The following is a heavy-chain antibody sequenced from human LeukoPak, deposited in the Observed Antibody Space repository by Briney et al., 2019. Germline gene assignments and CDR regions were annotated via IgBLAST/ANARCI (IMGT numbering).Heavy chain of an antibody. V-gene: IGHV4-59*01. CDR2: IYYSGST. Sequence: SETLSLTCTVSGGSISSYYWSWIRQPPGKGLEWIGYIYYSGSTNYNPSLKSRDTISVDTSKNQFSLKLRSVTAADTAVYYCARVTGYVIEDYFDYWGQGTLVTVSS. J-gene: IGHJ4*02. CDR1: GGSISSYY. D-gene: IGHD3-22*01. CDR3: ARVTGYVIEDYFDY.